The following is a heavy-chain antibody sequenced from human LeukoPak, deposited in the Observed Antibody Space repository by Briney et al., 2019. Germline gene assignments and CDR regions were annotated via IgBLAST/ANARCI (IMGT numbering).Heavy chain of an antibody. J-gene: IGHJ5*02. CDR2: IIHSGRT. Sequence: SETLSLTCAVYGGSFSGNYWSWIRQSPGKGLEWIGEIIHSGRTNYNPSLESRVAISVDTSKNQFSLKLSSVTAADTAVYYCARGLNYDILTANPFTAWFDPWGQGTLVTVSS. CDR1: GGSFSGNY. CDR3: ARGLNYDILTANPFTAWFDP. V-gene: IGHV4-34*01. D-gene: IGHD3-9*01.